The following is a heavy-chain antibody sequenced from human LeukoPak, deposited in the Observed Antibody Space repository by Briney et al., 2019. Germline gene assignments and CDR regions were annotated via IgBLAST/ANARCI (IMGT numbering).Heavy chain of an antibody. J-gene: IGHJ4*02. V-gene: IGHV3-23*01. CDR2: ISGSGAGT. D-gene: IGHD5-24*01. Sequence: PGGSLRLSCAVSGFIFSSYAMSWVRQAPGKGLEWVSGISGSGAGTYYADSVKGRFAISRDNSKNTLYLHMSRLTAEDTAVYYCAKDDGYTDDWGQGALVTVSS. CDR3: AKDDGYTDD. CDR1: GFIFSSYA.